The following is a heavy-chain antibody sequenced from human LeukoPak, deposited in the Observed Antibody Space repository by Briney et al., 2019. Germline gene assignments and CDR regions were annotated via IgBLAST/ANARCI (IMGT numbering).Heavy chain of an antibody. CDR3: ARETYDRSGRIYSYYMDV. J-gene: IGHJ6*03. D-gene: IGHD3-22*01. V-gene: IGHV4-61*02. Sequence: SETLSLTCTVSGGSISSGSYYWNWIRQPAGKGLEWIGRIYASGSTNYNPSLKSRVTISVDTSKNQFSLKLSSVTAADTAMYYCARETYDRSGRIYSYYMDVWGKGTTVTISS. CDR2: IYASGST. CDR1: GGSISSGSYY.